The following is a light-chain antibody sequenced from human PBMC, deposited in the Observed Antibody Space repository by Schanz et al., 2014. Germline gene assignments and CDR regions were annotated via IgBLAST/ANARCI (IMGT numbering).Light chain of an antibody. CDR2: DAS. CDR1: QSISSN. Sequence: GDRVTITCRASQSISSNLAWYQQKPGKAPKLLIYDASSLESGVPARFSGSGSGTDFTLTISSLQPDDIATYYCQQYTNYSPTFGQGTKVEI. V-gene: IGKV1-5*01. CDR3: QQYTNYSPT. J-gene: IGKJ1*01.